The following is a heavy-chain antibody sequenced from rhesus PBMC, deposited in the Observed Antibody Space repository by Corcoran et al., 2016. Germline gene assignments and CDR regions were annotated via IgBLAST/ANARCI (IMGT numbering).Heavy chain of an antibody. CDR1: GGSIRSNY. Sequence: QVQLKESGPGLVKPSETLSLTCAVSGGSIRSNYLSWIRQPPGKGMEWIGYIYGSSGSTYYNPALKSRVTISTDTSKNQFSLKLSSVTASDTAVYYCARGVWGDYYDYWGQGVLVTVSS. V-gene: IGHV4-160*01. CDR3: ARGVWGDYYDY. D-gene: IGHD3-34*01. CDR2: IYGSSGST. J-gene: IGHJ4*01.